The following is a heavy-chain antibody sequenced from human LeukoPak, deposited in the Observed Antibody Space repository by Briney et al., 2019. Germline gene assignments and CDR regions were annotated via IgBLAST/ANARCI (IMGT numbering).Heavy chain of an antibody. V-gene: IGHV3-48*02. CDR3: AKKWGVGTTTLDYFDY. Sequence: GGSLRLSCAASEFTFSSYSMNWVRQAPGKGLEWVSYITNSGNSKSYADSVKGRFTISRDNTKNTLYLQMNSLIDDDTAVYYCAKKWGVGTTTLDYFDYWGQGTLVTVSS. CDR1: EFTFSSYS. CDR2: ITNSGNSK. J-gene: IGHJ4*02. D-gene: IGHD1-26*01.